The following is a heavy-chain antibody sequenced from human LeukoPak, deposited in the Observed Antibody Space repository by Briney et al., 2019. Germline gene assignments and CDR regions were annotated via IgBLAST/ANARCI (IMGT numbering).Heavy chain of an antibody. CDR2: INDESSDI. V-gene: IGHV3-21*05. CDR3: ARDTFQPGLIDS. Sequence: GGSLRLSCPASGFTFSLYAMNWVRQAPGKGLVWVSYINDESSDIHYAGSVRGRFTISRDDARQTLYLQLSSLRVEDTAVYYCARDTFQPGLIDSWGQGTLVTVSS. CDR1: GFTFSLYA. D-gene: IGHD2-2*01. J-gene: IGHJ4*02.